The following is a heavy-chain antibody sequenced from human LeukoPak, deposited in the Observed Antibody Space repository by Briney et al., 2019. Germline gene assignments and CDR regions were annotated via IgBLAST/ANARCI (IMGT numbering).Heavy chain of an antibody. CDR1: GGSFSGYY. CDR3: ARGIVVLPEYYFDY. J-gene: IGHJ4*02. V-gene: IGHV4-34*01. D-gene: IGHD2-2*01. CDR2: INHSGST. Sequence: PSETLSLTCAVYGGSFSGYYWNWIRQPPGKGLEWSGEINHSGSTNYNPSLKSRVTISVDTSKNQFSLKLSSVTAADTAVYYCARGIVVLPEYYFDYWGQGTLVTVSS.